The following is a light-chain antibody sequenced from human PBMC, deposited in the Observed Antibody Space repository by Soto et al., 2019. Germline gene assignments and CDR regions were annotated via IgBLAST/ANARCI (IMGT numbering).Light chain of an antibody. V-gene: IGKV1-5*03. CDR3: HRYINRGT. CDR2: KAS. J-gene: IGKJ1*01. Sequence: IQMTQSPSTLSASVGDRITITCRASQSISTWLAWYQHKPGKAPKHLIYKASSLEGGGPSRFSGSGSGTEFTLTISSLQSDDFETYYWHRYINRGTFGQGTKVDIK. CDR1: QSISTW.